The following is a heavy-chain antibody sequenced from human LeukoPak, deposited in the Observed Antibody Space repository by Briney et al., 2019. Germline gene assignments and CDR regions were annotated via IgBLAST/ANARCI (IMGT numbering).Heavy chain of an antibody. V-gene: IGHV3-48*02. Sequence: AGGSLGLSCAASGFTFSSYTMNWVRQAPGKGLEWISYIMRTAADVTSYADSVEGRFTISRDDAKNSLYLQMNSLRDDDTAVYYCVRDWSYAFDLWGQGTMVTVSS. CDR2: IMRTAADVT. J-gene: IGHJ3*01. CDR3: VRDWSYAFDL. CDR1: GFTFSSYT.